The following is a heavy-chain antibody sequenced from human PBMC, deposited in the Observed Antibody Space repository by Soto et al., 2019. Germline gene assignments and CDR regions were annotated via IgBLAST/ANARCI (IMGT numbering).Heavy chain of an antibody. Sequence: GXSVKVSRKASGDTFSRYTISWVRQAPGQVLEWMGRIIXILGIXNYAKKFQGRXXITADKSXXTAYMELSSLRSEETAVYYCARDPRGSSSWYDYWGQGTLVTVSS. D-gene: IGHD6-13*01. CDR1: GDTFSRYT. V-gene: IGHV1-69*04. CDR3: ARDPRGSSSWYDY. J-gene: IGHJ4*02. CDR2: IIXILGIX.